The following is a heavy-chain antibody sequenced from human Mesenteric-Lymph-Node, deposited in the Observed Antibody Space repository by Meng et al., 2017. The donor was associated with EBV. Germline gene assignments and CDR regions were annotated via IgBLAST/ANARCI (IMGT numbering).Heavy chain of an antibody. CDR2: IYYSGST. Sequence: QVQRQQWGAGLLKPSETLSLTCAVYGGSFSGYYWTWIRQPPGKGLEWIGYIYYSGSTYYNPSLKSRLTISLDTSKNQFSLKLSSVTAADTAVYYCARVVGDSTGFEYWGQGTLVTVSS. CDR3: ARVVGDSTGFEY. CDR1: GGSFSGYY. D-gene: IGHD4-17*01. V-gene: IGHV4-34*01. J-gene: IGHJ4*02.